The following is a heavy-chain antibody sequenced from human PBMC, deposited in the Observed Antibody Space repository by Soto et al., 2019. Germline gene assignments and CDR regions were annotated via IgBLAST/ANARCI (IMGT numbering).Heavy chain of an antibody. CDR1: RYTFTSYY. CDR3: AKLWFGELLHSYYYYGMDV. CDR2: MNPNSGNT. J-gene: IGHJ6*02. Sequence: PAKPSCKASRYTFTSYYGNWVRQANGQGLEWMGWMNPNSGNTGYAQKFQGRVTMTRNTSISTAYRELSSLRSEDTAVYYCAKLWFGELLHSYYYYGMDVWGQGTTVTVSS. V-gene: IGHV1-8*01. D-gene: IGHD3-10*01.